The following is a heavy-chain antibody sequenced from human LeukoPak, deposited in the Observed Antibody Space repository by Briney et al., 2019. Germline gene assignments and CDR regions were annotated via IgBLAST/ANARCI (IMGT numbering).Heavy chain of an antibody. CDR2: ISHSGST. D-gene: IGHD2-2*01. V-gene: IGHV4-59*01. CDR1: GGSISNYY. CDR3: ARLYFSSTSCPTTTDAFDI. J-gene: IGHJ3*02. Sequence: PSETLSLTCTVSGGSISNYYWSWIRQPPGKGLEWIGFISHSGSTNSKPSLKSRVTISVDTSKNQFSMKLSSVTAADTAVYYCARLYFSSTSCPTTTDAFDIWGQGTMVTVSS.